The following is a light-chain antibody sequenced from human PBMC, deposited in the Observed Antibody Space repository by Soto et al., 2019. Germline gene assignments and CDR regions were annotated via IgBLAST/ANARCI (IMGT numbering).Light chain of an antibody. CDR3: QQYNNWPPRIT. CDR1: QSVRSN. CDR2: GAS. J-gene: IGKJ5*01. V-gene: IGKV3-15*01. Sequence: EIVMTQSPATLSVSPGNRATLSCRASQSVRSNLAWYQQKPGQAPRLLIYGASTRATGIPARFSGSGSGAEVTLTISSLQSEDLGLYYCQQYNNWPPRITFGKGTRLEI.